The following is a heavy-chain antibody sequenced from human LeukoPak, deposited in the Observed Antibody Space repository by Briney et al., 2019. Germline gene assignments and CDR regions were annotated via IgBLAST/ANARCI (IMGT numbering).Heavy chain of an antibody. V-gene: IGHV1-8*02. CDR1: GDTFIIND. CDR3: ARVTAGGTWTFGI. J-gene: IGHJ3*02. Sequence: ASVKVSCKASGDTFIINDINWVRQATGQGLEWMGWMNPNSGNTGYAQKFQGRVTMTRNISITTAYMELTDLRSEDTAVYYCARVTAGGTWTFGIWGQGTTVTVSS. D-gene: IGHD6-13*01. CDR2: MNPNSGNT.